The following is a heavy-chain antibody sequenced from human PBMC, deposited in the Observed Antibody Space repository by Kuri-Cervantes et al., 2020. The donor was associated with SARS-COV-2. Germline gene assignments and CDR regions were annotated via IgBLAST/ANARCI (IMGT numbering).Heavy chain of an antibody. D-gene: IGHD2/OR15-2a*01. CDR3: AKTPIGAHFTFYYMDV. CDR1: GGSISSGDYY. Sequence: SETLSLTCTVSGGSISSGDYYWSWIRQPPGKGLEWIGYIYYSGSTYYNPSLKSRVTISVDTSKNQFSPKLSSVTAADTAVYYCAKTPIGAHFTFYYMDVWGKGTTVTVSS. CDR2: IYYSGST. J-gene: IGHJ6*03. V-gene: IGHV4-30-4*08.